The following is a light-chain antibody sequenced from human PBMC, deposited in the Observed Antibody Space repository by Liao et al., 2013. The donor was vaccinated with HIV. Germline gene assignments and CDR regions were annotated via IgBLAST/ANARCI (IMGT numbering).Light chain of an antibody. J-gene: IGLJ2*01. Sequence: SYELTQPPSVSVSPGQTARITCSGDALPKQYAYWYQQKPGQAPVLVIYKDSERPSGIPERFSGSSSGTTVTLTISGVQAEDEADYYCQSPDSSGTSVVFGGGTKLTVL. CDR3: QSPDSSGTSVV. CDR1: ALPKQY. CDR2: KDS. V-gene: IGLV3-25*03.